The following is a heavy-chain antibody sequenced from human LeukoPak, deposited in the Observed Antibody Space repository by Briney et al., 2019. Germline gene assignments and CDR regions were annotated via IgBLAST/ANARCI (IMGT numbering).Heavy chain of an antibody. V-gene: IGHV5-10-1*01. CDR1: GYSFTSYW. CDR2: IDPSDSYT. Sequence: GESLRISCKGSGYSFTSYWISWVRQMPGKGLEWMGRIDPSDSYTNYSPSFQGHVTISADKSISTAYLQWSSLKASDTAMYYCARAAVTARIVDGFDIWGQGTMVTVSS. J-gene: IGHJ3*02. CDR3: ARAAVTARIVDGFDI. D-gene: IGHD2-15*01.